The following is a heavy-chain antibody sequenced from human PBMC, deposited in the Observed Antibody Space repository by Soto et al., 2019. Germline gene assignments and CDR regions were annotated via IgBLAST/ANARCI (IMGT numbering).Heavy chain of an antibody. J-gene: IGHJ4*02. V-gene: IGHV4-59*01. Sequence: QVQLQGSGPGLVKPSETLSLTCTVSGGSITSYYWSWIRQPPGKGLEWIGHAYYSGSTSYNPSLKSRVTMSVDTSNNEVSLRLTSVTAADTAVYYCARIGYSYGYNGFDNWGQGTLVTVSS. D-gene: IGHD5-18*01. CDR1: GGSITSYY. CDR3: ARIGYSYGYNGFDN. CDR2: AYYSGST.